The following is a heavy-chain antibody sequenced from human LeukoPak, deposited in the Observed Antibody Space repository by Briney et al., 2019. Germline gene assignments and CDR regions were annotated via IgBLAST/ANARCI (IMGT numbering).Heavy chain of an antibody. V-gene: IGHV1-2*06. CDR1: GYTFTGYY. Sequence: ASVKVSCKASGYTFTGYYMHWVRQAPGQGLEWMGRINPNSGGTNYAQKFQGRVTMTRDTSISTAYMELSRLRSDDTAVYYCARVFGLYGGNSDAFDIWGQGTMVTVSS. J-gene: IGHJ3*02. CDR3: ARVFGLYGGNSDAFDI. D-gene: IGHD4-23*01. CDR2: INPNSGGT.